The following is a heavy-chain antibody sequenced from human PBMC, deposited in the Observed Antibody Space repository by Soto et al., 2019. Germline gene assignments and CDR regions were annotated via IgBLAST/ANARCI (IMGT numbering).Heavy chain of an antibody. Sequence: QVQLVQSGAEVKKPGSSVKVSCKASGGTFNVYTIIWVRQAPGQGLEWMGRIIPMLAITHYAQRFQGRVTLTAETSTTTAYMELSSLTSEYTAVYYCSLGSWSGETFDIWGQGTLVTISS. CDR3: SLGSWSGETFDI. J-gene: IGHJ3*02. V-gene: IGHV1-69*02. CDR2: IIPMLAIT. CDR1: GGTFNVYT. D-gene: IGHD6-13*01.